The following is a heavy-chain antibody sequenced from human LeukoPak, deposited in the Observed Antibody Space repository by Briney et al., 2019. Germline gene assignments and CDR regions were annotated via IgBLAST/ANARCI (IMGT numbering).Heavy chain of an antibody. CDR3: ARGPHIAAAGTGRFWNY. CDR1: GGSFSGYY. CDR2: INHSGST. J-gene: IGHJ4*02. Sequence: SETLSLTCAVYGGSFSGYYRSWIRQPPGKGLEWIGEINHSGSTNYNPSLKSRVTISVDTSKNQFSLKLRSVTAADTAVYYCARGPHIAAAGTGRFWNYWGQGTLVTVSS. D-gene: IGHD6-13*01. V-gene: IGHV4-34*01.